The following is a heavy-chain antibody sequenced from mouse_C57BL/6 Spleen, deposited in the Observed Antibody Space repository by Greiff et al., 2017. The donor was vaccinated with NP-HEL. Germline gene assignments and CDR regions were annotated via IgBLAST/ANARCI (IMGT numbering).Heavy chain of an antibody. CDR3: ARSRDGAMDY. Sequence: VQLQQSGAELVRPGTSVKMSCKASGYTFTNYWIGWAKQRPGHGLEWIGDIYPGGGYTNYNEKFKGKATLTADKSSSTAYMQFSSLTSEDSAIYYCARSRDGAMDYWGQGTSVTVSS. CDR2: IYPGGGYT. CDR1: GYTFTNYW. J-gene: IGHJ4*01. V-gene: IGHV1-63*01. D-gene: IGHD3-3*01.